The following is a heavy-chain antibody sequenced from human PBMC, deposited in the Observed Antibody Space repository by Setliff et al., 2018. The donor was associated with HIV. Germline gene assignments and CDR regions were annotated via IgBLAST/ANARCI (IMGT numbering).Heavy chain of an antibody. D-gene: IGHD6-19*01. V-gene: IGHV4-4*07. Sequence: PSETLSLTCTVSVDSMNSHYWSWIRQPAGKGLEWIGHISTSGTTNYNRSLKSRVTISVDTSKNQFSLKLTSVTAADTAVYFCARQALAVAGTPRFYYYYMDVWGSGTTVTVSS. J-gene: IGHJ6*03. CDR2: ISTSGTT. CDR3: ARQALAVAGTPRFYYYYMDV. CDR1: VDSMNSHY.